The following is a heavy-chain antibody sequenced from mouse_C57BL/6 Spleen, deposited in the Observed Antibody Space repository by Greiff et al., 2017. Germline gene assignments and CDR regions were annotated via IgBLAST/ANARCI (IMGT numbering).Heavy chain of an antibody. Sequence: VKLQESGAELVKPGASVKISCKASGYAFSSYWMNWVKQRPGKGLEWIGQIYPGDGDTNYNGKFKGKDTLTADKSSSTAYMQLSSLTSEDSAVYFCARSTTVVATPYAMDYWGQGTSVTVSS. D-gene: IGHD1-1*01. CDR1: GYAFSSYW. CDR3: ARSTTVVATPYAMDY. J-gene: IGHJ4*01. V-gene: IGHV1-80*01. CDR2: IYPGDGDT.